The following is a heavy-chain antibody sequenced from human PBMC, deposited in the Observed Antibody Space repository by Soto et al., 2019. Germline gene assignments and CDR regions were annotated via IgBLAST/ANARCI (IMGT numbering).Heavy chain of an antibody. CDR3: AKADDFWSGYHIYYYYGMDV. Sequence: GGSLRLSCAASGFTFSSYAMSWVRQAPGKGLEWVSGISGSGGRTCYADSVKGRFTISRDNSKHTLYLQMNSLRAEDTAVYYCAKADDFWSGYHIYYYYGMDVWGQGTTVTVSS. D-gene: IGHD3-3*01. CDR1: GFTFSSYA. J-gene: IGHJ6*02. CDR2: ISGSGGRT. V-gene: IGHV3-23*01.